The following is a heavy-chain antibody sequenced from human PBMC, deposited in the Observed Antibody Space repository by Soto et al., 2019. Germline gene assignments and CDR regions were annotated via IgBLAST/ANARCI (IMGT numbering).Heavy chain of an antibody. Sequence: SETLSLTCTVSGGSIGYYYWSWIRQPPGKGLEWIGYMYYSGNTNYNPSLKSRVTISVDTSKKQFSLKLNSVTAADTAVYYCARGSGNYYYYGLDVWGLGTTVTVSS. CDR3: ARGSGNYYYYGLDV. J-gene: IGHJ6*02. D-gene: IGHD1-26*01. CDR2: MYYSGNT. CDR1: GGSIGYYY. V-gene: IGHV4-59*01.